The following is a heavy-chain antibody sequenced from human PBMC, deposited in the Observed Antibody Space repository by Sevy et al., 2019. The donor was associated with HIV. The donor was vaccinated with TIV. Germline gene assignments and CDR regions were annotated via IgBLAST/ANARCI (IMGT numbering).Heavy chain of an antibody. CDR3: PTNYYDSSGYYYGWAFDI. CDR2: ISAYNGNT. V-gene: IGHV1-18*01. Sequence: ASVKVSYKASGYTFTSYGISWVRQAPGQGLEWMGWISAYNGNTNYAQKLQGRVTMTTDTSTSTAYMELRSLRSDDTAVYYCPTNYYDSSGYYYGWAFDIWGQGTMVTVSS. CDR1: GYTFTSYG. D-gene: IGHD3-22*01. J-gene: IGHJ3*02.